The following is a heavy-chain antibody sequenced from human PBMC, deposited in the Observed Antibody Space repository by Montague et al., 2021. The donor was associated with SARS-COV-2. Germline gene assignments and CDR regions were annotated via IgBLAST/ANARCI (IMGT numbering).Heavy chain of an antibody. D-gene: IGHD3-9*01. V-gene: IGHV4-4*08. CDR2: MYSGETT. CDR3: ARGDVLFGANLTFDL. CDR1: GGSFVNFY. J-gene: IGHJ1*01. Sequence: SETLSLTCTVSGGSFVNFYWSWIRQPPGKALEYIGYMYSGETTNYNPALQSRVTMSVDTSTNQFSLTLNSVSAADTALYFCARGDVLFGANLTFDLWGRGTVVTVSS.